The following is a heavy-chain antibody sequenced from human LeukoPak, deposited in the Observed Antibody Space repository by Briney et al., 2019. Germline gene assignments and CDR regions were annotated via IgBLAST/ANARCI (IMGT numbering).Heavy chain of an antibody. J-gene: IGHJ4*02. Sequence: EASVKVSFKASGYTFSAYGSSWVRQAPGQGLEWMGWISVYNGNTNYAQKVQGRVALTTDTSTSTAYMELRSLRSDDTAVYFCARDSHIAEVAYYFDYWGQGTLVTVSS. CDR3: ARDSHIAEVAYYFDY. D-gene: IGHD6-13*01. CDR1: GYTFSAYG. CDR2: ISVYNGNT. V-gene: IGHV1-18*01.